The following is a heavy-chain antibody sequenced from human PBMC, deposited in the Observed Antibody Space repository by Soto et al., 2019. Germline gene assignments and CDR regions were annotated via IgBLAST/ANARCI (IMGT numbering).Heavy chain of an antibody. CDR3: VLTATAGYFDL. Sequence: SETLSLTCTVSGGSISTYSWSWIRQPAGKGLQWIGHISPSGSTDYSPSLKSRVTMSLDTSSNQLSLKLSSVTAADTAVYYCVLTATAGYFDLWGRGTLVTVSS. CDR2: ISPSGST. V-gene: IGHV4-4*07. J-gene: IGHJ2*01. CDR1: GGSISTYS.